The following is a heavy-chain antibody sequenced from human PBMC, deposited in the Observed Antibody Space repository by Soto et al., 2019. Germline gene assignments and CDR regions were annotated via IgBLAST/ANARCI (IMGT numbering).Heavy chain of an antibody. D-gene: IGHD5-18*01. CDR2: ISWNSASI. Sequence: ESGGALVQPGRSLRLSCAASGFTFDDYAMHWVRQAPGKGPEWVSGISWNSASIGYADSVKGRFTISRDNAKKSLYLQMNRLKAEDTAVYFCAKDFTTMVRMCDYWGQGTLVTVSS. CDR3: AKDFTTMVRMCDY. CDR1: GFTFDDYA. V-gene: IGHV3-9*01. J-gene: IGHJ4*02.